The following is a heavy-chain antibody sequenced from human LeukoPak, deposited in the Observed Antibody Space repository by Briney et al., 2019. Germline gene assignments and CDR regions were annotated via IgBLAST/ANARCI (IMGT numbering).Heavy chain of an antibody. CDR1: GFTFSSYW. CDR3: AKAYGYSSGWNYYFDY. Sequence: GGSLRLSCAASGFTFSSYWMSWVRQAPGKGLEWVANIKQDGSEKYYVDSVKGRFTISRDNAKNSLYPQMNSLRAEDTAIYYCAKAYGYSSGWNYYFDYWGQGTLVTVSS. J-gene: IGHJ4*02. CDR2: IKQDGSEK. V-gene: IGHV3-7*03. D-gene: IGHD6-19*01.